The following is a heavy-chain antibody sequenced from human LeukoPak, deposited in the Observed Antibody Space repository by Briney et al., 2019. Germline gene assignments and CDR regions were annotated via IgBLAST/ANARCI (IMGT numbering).Heavy chain of an antibody. CDR3: ARELSFLYYGSGSYGYFDY. V-gene: IGHV1-8*03. J-gene: IGHJ4*02. D-gene: IGHD3-10*01. CDR2: MNPNSGNT. CDR1: GYTFTSYD. Sequence: GASVKVSCKASGYTFTSYDINWVRQATGQRLEWMGWMNPNSGNTGYAQKFQGRVTITRNTSISTAYMELSSLRSEDTAVYYCARELSFLYYGSGSYGYFDYWGQGTLVTVSS.